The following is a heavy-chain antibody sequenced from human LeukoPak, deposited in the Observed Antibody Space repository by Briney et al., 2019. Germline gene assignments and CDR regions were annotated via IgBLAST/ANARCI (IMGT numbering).Heavy chain of an antibody. CDR3: ARHPITMVRFTFDY. V-gene: IGHV4-39*01. CDR1: GGSISSSSYY. Sequence: SETLSLTCTVSGGSISSSSYYWGWIRQPPGKGLEWIGSIYYSGSTYYNPSLKSRVTISVDTSKNQFSLKLSSVTAADTAVYYCARHPITMVRFTFDYWGQGTPVTVSS. CDR2: IYYSGST. D-gene: IGHD3-10*01. J-gene: IGHJ4*02.